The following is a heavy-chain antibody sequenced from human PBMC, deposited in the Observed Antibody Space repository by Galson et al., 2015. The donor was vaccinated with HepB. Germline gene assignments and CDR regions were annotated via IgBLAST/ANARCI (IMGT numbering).Heavy chain of an antibody. D-gene: IGHD3-16*01. CDR3: TILYTTGGGNDPFDY. Sequence: SCKASGGTFSRFAISWVRQAPGQGLEWMGGTISIFNSTSYAQKLQGRVTITADEPTRTAYMELSSLRSEDTAIYYCTILYTTGGGNDPFDYWGQGTLVTVSS. J-gene: IGHJ4*02. V-gene: IGHV1-69*01. CDR2: TISIFNST. CDR1: GGTFSRFA.